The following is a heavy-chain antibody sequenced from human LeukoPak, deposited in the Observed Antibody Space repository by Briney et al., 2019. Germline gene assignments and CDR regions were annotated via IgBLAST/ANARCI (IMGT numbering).Heavy chain of an antibody. CDR3: AREGVPIVGATRGDFDY. CDR2: ISSSGSTI. V-gene: IGHV3-11*01. J-gene: IGHJ4*02. Sequence: GGSLRLSCAASGFTFSDYYMSWIRQAPGKGLERVSYISSSGSTIYYADSVKGRFTISRDNAKNSLYLQMNSLRAEDTAVYYCAREGVPIVGATRGDFDYWGQGTLVTVSS. CDR1: GFTFSDYY. D-gene: IGHD1-26*01.